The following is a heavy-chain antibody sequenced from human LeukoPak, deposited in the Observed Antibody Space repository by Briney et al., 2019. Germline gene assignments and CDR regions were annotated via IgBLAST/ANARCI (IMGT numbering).Heavy chain of an antibody. V-gene: IGHV1-8*01. D-gene: IGHD3-9*01. CDR1: GYTFTSYD. CDR3: ARVSRYYDILTGYYTRYYFDY. J-gene: IGHJ4*02. CDR2: KNPNSGNT. Sequence: GASVKVSCKASGYTFTSYDINWVRQATGQGLEWMGWKNPNSGNTGYAQKFQGRVTMTRNTSISTAYMELSSLRSEDTAVYYCARVSRYYDILTGYYTRYYFDYWGQGTLVTVSS.